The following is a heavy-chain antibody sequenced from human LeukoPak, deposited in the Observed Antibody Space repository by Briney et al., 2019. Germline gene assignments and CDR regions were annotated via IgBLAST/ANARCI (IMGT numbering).Heavy chain of an antibody. CDR1: GFTFSSYA. D-gene: IGHD2-2*01. J-gene: IGHJ6*02. CDR2: ISYDGSNK. V-gene: IGHV3-30-3*01. CDR3: ARGGHCSSTSCCGYYYYYGMDV. Sequence: GRSLRLSCAASGFTFSSYAMHWVRQAPGKGLEWVAVISYDGSNKYYADSVKGRFTISRDNSKNTLYLQMNSLRAEDTAVYYCARGGHCSSTSCCGYYYYYGMDVWGQGTTVTVSS.